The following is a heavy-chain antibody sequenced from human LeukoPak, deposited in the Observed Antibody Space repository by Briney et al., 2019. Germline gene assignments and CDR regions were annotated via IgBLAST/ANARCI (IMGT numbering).Heavy chain of an antibody. J-gene: IGHJ4*02. CDR2: INSDGSST. CDR3: VRAGYRDAYNL. Sequence: GGSLRLSCAASGFTFSTYWMDWVRQPPGKGLVWVSRINSDGSSTRYADSVKGRFTISRDNAKNTLSLQMSSLRAEDTAVYYCVRAGYRDAYNLWGQGTLVTVSS. D-gene: IGHD5-24*01. CDR1: GFTFSTYW. V-gene: IGHV3-74*01.